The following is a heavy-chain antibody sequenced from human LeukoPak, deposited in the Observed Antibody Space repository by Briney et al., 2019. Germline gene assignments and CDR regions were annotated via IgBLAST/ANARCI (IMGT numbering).Heavy chain of an antibody. CDR2: ISGSGGIT. CDR3: ARDFGDCTNGVCQGYFDY. J-gene: IGHJ4*02. D-gene: IGHD2-8*01. V-gene: IGHV3-23*01. Sequence: GGSLRLSCAASGFTFSNFAMSWVRQTPGKGLEWVSAISGSGGITYYADSVKGRFTISRDNSKNTLYLQMNSLRAEDTAVYYCARDFGDCTNGVCQGYFDYWGQGTLVTVSS. CDR1: GFTFSNFA.